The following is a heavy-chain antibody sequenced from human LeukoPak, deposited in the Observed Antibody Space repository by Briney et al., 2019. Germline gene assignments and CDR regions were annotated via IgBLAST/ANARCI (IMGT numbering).Heavy chain of an antibody. CDR2: IGTNGDT. CDR1: GFSFGNYD. Sequence: GGSLRLSCAASGFSFGNYDVHWVCQPTGKGLEWVSAIGTNGDTHYPDSVKGRFTISRENAKNSLYLQMDSLRVEDTAVYYCAKIRGYINGWQGFLDSWGQGTLVTVSS. V-gene: IGHV3-13*04. J-gene: IGHJ4*02. CDR3: AKIRGYINGWQGFLDS. D-gene: IGHD6-19*01.